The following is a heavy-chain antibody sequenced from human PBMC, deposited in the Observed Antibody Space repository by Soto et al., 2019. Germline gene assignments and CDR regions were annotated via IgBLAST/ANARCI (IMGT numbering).Heavy chain of an antibody. J-gene: IGHJ4*02. CDR2: ISTSGST. CDR3: ARGSCRSSSCYDFDL. D-gene: IGHD2-2*01. CDR1: GGSLSSYY. V-gene: IGHV4-4*07. Sequence: QVQLQESGPGLVKPSETLSLTCTVSGGSLSSYYWSWIRQPAGKGLEWIGRISTSGSTNYNPSRKSRVTMSVDTAKNQFSLRLRCVTAADTAVYYCARGSCRSSSCYDFDLWGQGTLVTVSS.